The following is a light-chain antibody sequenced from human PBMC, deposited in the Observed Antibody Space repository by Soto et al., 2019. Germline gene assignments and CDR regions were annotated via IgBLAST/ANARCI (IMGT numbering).Light chain of an antibody. CDR1: QSVLHSSNNKNY. CDR2: WAS. J-gene: IGKJ1*01. V-gene: IGKV4-1*01. CDR3: QQYYSPWT. Sequence: DIVMTQSPDSLAVSLGERATINCKSSQSVLHSSNNKNYLAWYQQKPGQPPKLLIYWASTRESGVLDRFSGSGSGTDFTLSISSLQAEDVAVYYCQQYYSPWTFGQGTKVEIK.